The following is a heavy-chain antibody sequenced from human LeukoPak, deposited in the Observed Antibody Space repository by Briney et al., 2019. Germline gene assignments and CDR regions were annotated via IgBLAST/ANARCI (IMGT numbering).Heavy chain of an antibody. CDR1: GYTFISYD. Sequence: GASVKVSCKASGYTFISYDINWVRQATGQGLEWMGYMNPNSGNTGYAQKFQGRVTVTRNTSISTAYMELSSLRSEDTAVYFCARVPRTAVAIWGQGTMVTVSS. CDR2: MNPNSGNT. D-gene: IGHD6-19*01. J-gene: IGHJ3*02. V-gene: IGHV1-8*01. CDR3: ARVPRTAVAI.